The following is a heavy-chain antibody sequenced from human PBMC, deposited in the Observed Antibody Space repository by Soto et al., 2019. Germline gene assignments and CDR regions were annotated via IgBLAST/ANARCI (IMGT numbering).Heavy chain of an antibody. Sequence: EVKLVESGGFVDQPGGSLRLSCAAAGFIFVDYSMYRVREAPGRGLEWVSLLSWDGPHTYYAVSVKGRFIIYRDNSRNTLLLQMTSLTTADTALYYCEKARRSIFGGMDVWDQGTTVTVSS. CDR3: EKARRSIFGGMDV. V-gene: IGHV3-43*01. CDR2: LSWDGPHT. D-gene: IGHD3-3*01. J-gene: IGHJ6*02. CDR1: GFIFVDYS.